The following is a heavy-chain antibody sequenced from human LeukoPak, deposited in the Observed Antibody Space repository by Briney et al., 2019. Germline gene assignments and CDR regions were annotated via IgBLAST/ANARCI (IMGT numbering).Heavy chain of an antibody. Sequence: ASVKVSCKASGYTFTGYYMHWVRQAPGQGLEWMGWINPNSGGTNYAQKFQGRVTMTRDTSITTAYMELSSLRSEDMAVYYCAREGSGRVGYWYYYMDVWGKGTTVTVSS. CDR2: INPNSGGT. V-gene: IGHV1-2*02. CDR3: AREGSGRVGYWYYYMDV. CDR1: GYTFTGYY. J-gene: IGHJ6*03. D-gene: IGHD3-10*01.